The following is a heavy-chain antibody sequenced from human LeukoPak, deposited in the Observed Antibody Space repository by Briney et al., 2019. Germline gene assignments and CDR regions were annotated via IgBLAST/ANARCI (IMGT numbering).Heavy chain of an antibody. Sequence: PGGSLRLSCAASGFTFSSYGMSWVRQAPGKGLEWVSAISGSGGNTYYADSVKGRFTISRDNSRNTLYLQMNSLRAEDTAVYYCAKDDGGSYYIYYYYMDVWGKGTTVTISS. J-gene: IGHJ6*03. CDR2: ISGSGGNT. CDR3: AKDDGGSYYIYYYYMDV. V-gene: IGHV3-23*01. D-gene: IGHD1-26*01. CDR1: GFTFSSYG.